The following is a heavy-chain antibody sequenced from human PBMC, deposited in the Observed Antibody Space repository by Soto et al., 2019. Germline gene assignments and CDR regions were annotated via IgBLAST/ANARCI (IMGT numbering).Heavy chain of an antibody. J-gene: IGHJ6*03. Sequence: ASVKVSCKASGYTFTGYYMHWVRQAPGQGLEWMGWINPNSGGTNYAQKFQGWVTMTRDTSISTAYMELSRLRSDDTAVYYCARGAAGATGTSVSRYYYYMDVWGKGTTVTVSS. CDR2: INPNSGGT. D-gene: IGHD1-1*01. CDR1: GYTFTGYY. V-gene: IGHV1-2*04. CDR3: ARGAAGATGTSVSRYYYYMDV.